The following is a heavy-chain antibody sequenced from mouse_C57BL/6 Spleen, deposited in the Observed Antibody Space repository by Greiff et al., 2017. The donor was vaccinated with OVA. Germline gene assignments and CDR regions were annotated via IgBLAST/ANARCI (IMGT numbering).Heavy chain of an antibody. CDR2: IYPGDGDT. CDR1: GYAFSSYW. CDR3: ARLENSRSFDY. Sequence: VQLQQSGAELVKPGASVKISCKASGYAFSSYWMNWVKQRPGKGLEWIGQIYPGDGDTNYNGKFKGKATLTADKSSSTAYMQLSSLTSEDSAVYFGARLENSRSFDYWGQGTTLTVSS. V-gene: IGHV1-80*01. J-gene: IGHJ2*01.